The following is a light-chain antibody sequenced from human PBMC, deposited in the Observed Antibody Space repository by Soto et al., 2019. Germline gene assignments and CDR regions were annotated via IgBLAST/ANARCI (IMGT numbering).Light chain of an antibody. V-gene: IGKV1-9*01. J-gene: IGKJ1*01. CDR2: GAS. Sequence: DIQLTQSPSLLSASVGDRVTITCRASQGISSHLTWYQQKPGKAPKLLIYGASTLQSGVPSRFSGSGSGTEFTLTISSLQPEDFATYYCQQLNSCPPTCGQGTKVEIK. CDR1: QGISSH. CDR3: QQLNSCPPT.